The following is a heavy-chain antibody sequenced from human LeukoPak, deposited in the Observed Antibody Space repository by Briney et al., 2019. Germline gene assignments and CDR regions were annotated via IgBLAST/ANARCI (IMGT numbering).Heavy chain of an antibody. CDR1: GFSFSEYY. Sequence: GGSLRLSCAASGFSFSEYYMTWIRQAPGKGLEWVSNLSSSGRYTNYADSVRGQFTISRDNAKKSLYLQMNSLRAEDTAVYYCARHSEGPVNDAFDIWGQGTKVTVSS. D-gene: IGHD2-2*01. J-gene: IGHJ3*02. V-gene: IGHV3-11*03. CDR3: ARHSEGPVNDAFDI. CDR2: LSSSGRYT.